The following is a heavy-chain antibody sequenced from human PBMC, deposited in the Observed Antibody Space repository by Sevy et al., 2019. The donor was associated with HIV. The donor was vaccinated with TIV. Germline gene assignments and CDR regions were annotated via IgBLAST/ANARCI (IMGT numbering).Heavy chain of an antibody. Sequence: GGSLRLSCAASGFTFSSYGMHWVRQAPGKGLEWVAVISYDGSNKYYADSVKGRFTISRDNSKNTLYLQMNSLRAEDTAVYYCARDHGFVVVPAAMPDLRGYWGQGTLVTVSS. D-gene: IGHD2-2*01. V-gene: IGHV3-30*03. J-gene: IGHJ4*02. CDR3: ARDHGFVVVPAAMPDLRGY. CDR2: ISYDGSNK. CDR1: GFTFSSYG.